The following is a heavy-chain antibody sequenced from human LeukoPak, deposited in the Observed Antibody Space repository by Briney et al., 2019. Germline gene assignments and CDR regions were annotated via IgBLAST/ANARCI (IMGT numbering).Heavy chain of an antibody. CDR1: GYTFTNYG. J-gene: IGHJ4*02. Sequence: ASVKVSSKASGYTFTNYGISWVRQAPGQGREWMGWIDASNGNTNSAQKLPGRVTITTDTSTTTAYMEMTSLRFDDTAVYYCARDYHYVPDFWGQGTLVTVSS. CDR2: IDASNGNT. V-gene: IGHV1-18*01. D-gene: IGHD3-16*01. CDR3: ARDYHYVPDF.